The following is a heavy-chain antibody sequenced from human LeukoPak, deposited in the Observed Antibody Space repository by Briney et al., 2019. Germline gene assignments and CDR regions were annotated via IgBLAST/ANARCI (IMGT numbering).Heavy chain of an antibody. D-gene: IGHD7-27*01. CDR2: IYYSGST. Sequence: PSETLSLTCTVSGGSISSYYWSWIRQPPGKGLEWIGYIYYSGSTNHNPSLKSRVTISVDTSKNQFSLKLSSVTAADTAVYYCARHVGRGLGNWFDPWGQGTLVTVSS. V-gene: IGHV4-59*08. J-gene: IGHJ5*02. CDR3: ARHVGRGLGNWFDP. CDR1: GGSISSYY.